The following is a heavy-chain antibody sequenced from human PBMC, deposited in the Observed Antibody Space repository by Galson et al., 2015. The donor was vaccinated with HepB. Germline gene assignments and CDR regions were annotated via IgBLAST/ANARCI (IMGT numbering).Heavy chain of an antibody. CDR2: ISAYNGNT. J-gene: IGHJ3*02. CDR1: GYTFTSYG. D-gene: IGHD6-13*01. CDR3: ARDSRIAAAGTWDAFDI. Sequence: SVKVSCKASGYTFTSYGFSWVRQAPGQGLEWMGWISAYNGNTNYAQNLQGRVTMTTDTSTSTAYMELRSLRSDDTAVYYCARDSRIAAAGTWDAFDIWGQGTMVTVSS. V-gene: IGHV1-18*01.